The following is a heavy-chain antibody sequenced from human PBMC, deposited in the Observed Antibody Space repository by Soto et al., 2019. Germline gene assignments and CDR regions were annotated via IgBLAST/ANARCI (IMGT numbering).Heavy chain of an antibody. CDR2: TSAYNGNT. V-gene: IGHV1-18*01. CDR1: GYTFTSYG. D-gene: IGHD3-22*01. CDR3: ARAPVYYYDSSGYYFDY. J-gene: IGHJ4*02. Sequence: ASVKVSCKASGYTFTSYGISWVRQAPGQGLEWMGWTSAYNGNTNYAQKLQGRVTMTTDTSTSTAYMELRSLRSDDTAVYYCARAPVYYYDSSGYYFDYWGQGTLVTVSS.